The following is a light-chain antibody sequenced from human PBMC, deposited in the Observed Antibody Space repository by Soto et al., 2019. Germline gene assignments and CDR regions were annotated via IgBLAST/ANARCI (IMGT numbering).Light chain of an antibody. Sequence: QSALTQPASVSGSPGQSITISCTGTSSDVGGYDLVSWYQQHPGKAPKLMIYEVSNRPSGVSNRFSGSKSGNTASLTISGLQAEDEADYYCSSYTSSSPPYVFGTGTKLTVL. J-gene: IGLJ1*01. CDR3: SSYTSSSPPYV. CDR2: EVS. CDR1: SSDVGGYDL. V-gene: IGLV2-14*02.